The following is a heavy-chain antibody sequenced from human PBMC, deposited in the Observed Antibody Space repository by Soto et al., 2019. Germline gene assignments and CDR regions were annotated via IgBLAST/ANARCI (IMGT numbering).Heavy chain of an antibody. V-gene: IGHV3-23*01. CDR3: ANPSHYYDSSAYAVG. CDR2: ISGSGGST. J-gene: IGHJ4*02. CDR1: GFTFSSYA. Sequence: EVQLLESGGGLVQPGGSLRLSCAASGFTFSSYAMSWVRQTPGKGLEWVSAISGSGGSTYYADSVKGRFTISRDNSKNTLYLQMNRLRAEDTAVYYCANPSHYYDSSAYAVGWGQGTLVTVSS. D-gene: IGHD3-22*01.